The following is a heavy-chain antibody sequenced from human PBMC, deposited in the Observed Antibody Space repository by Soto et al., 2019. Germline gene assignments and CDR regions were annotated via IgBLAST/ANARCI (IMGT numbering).Heavy chain of an antibody. Sequence: EVQLVESGGGLVQPGGSLRLSCAASGFTFSSYDMHWVRQATGKGLEWVSAIGTAGDTYYPGSVKGRFTISRENAKNSLYLQMNSLRAGDTAVYYCARGVYDSSGYGTDWFDPWGQGTLVTVSS. D-gene: IGHD3-22*01. CDR1: GFTFSSYD. V-gene: IGHV3-13*04. CDR3: ARGVYDSSGYGTDWFDP. J-gene: IGHJ5*02. CDR2: IGTAGDT.